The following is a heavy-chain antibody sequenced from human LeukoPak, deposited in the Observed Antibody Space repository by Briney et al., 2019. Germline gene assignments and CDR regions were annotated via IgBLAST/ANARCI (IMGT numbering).Heavy chain of an antibody. V-gene: IGHV3-23*01. CDR3: AKGSSDCSSTSCYRASYYMDV. J-gene: IGHJ6*03. D-gene: IGHD2-2*02. Sequence: PGGSLRLSCAASGFTFSSYAMSWVRQAPGKGLEWVSAISGSGGSTYYADSVKGRFTISRDNSKNTLYLQMNSLRAEDTAVYYCAKGSSDCSSTSCYRASYYMDVWGKGTTVTVSS. CDR2: ISGSGGST. CDR1: GFTFSSYA.